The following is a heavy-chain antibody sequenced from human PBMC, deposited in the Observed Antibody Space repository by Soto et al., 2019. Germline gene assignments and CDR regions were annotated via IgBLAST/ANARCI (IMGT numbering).Heavy chain of an antibody. V-gene: IGHV1-8*02. CDR3: AREVAELTAFLSEGNWFDP. J-gene: IGHJ5*02. CDR1: GYTFTGYY. D-gene: IGHD1-26*01. CDR2: MNPNSGNT. Sequence: ASVNGYCKASGYTFTGYYMHWVRQATGQGLEWMGWMNPNSGNTGYAQKFQGRVTMTRNTSISTAYMELSSLRSEDTAVYYCAREVAELTAFLSEGNWFDPWGQGTLVTVSS.